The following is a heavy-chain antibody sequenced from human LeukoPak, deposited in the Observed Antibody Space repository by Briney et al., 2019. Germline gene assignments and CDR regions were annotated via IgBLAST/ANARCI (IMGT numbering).Heavy chain of an antibody. CDR2: ISSSGSTI. CDR3: ARGQEYCSSTSCYTSYYYGMDV. Sequence: GALRLSCVASGFIVSSNYLNWVRQAPGKGLEWVSYISSSGSTIYYADSVKGRFTISRDNAKNSLYLQMNSLRAEDTAVYYCARGQEYCSSTSCYTSYYYGMDVWGQGTTVTVSS. J-gene: IGHJ6*02. CDR1: GFIVSSNY. D-gene: IGHD2-2*02. V-gene: IGHV3-11*01.